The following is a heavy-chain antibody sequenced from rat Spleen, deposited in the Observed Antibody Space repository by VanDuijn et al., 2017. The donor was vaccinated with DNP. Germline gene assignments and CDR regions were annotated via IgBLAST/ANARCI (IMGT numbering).Heavy chain of an antibody. D-gene: IGHD1-9*01. J-gene: IGHJ1*01. CDR2: ISYSGST. Sequence: EVQLQESGSGLVKPSQSLSLTCSVTGYSITSNYWGWIRKFPGNKMEYIGHISYSGSTNYNPSLKSRISITRETSKNQFFLQLNSVTTEDTATYYCARGVSSYYGYNSYWYFDFWGPGTVVTVSS. V-gene: IGHV3-1*01. CDR3: ARGVSSYYGYNSYWYFDF. CDR1: GYSITSNY.